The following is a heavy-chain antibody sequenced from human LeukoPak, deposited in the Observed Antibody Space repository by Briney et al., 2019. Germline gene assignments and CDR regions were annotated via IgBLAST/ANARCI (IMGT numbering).Heavy chain of an antibody. J-gene: IGHJ4*02. CDR1: GFTFSTHA. CDR3: AKRDSSGSYPYYFDY. Sequence: GGSLLLSCVASGFTFSTHAMSWVRLAPGKGLEWVSAIGGSDGSTYYADSVKGRFTISRDNSKDTLYLQMNSLRAEDTAVYYCAKRDSSGSYPYYFDYWGQGTLVTVSS. V-gene: IGHV3-23*01. CDR2: IGGSDGST. D-gene: IGHD3-22*01.